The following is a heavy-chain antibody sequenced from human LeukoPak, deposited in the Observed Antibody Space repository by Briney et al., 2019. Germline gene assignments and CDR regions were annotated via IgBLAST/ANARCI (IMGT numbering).Heavy chain of an antibody. CDR1: GYTFTGYY. J-gene: IGHJ6*03. V-gene: IGHV1-2*02. CDR3: ARDHGTVTTGFYYYMDV. Sequence: GASVKVSCKASGYTFTGYYMHWVRQAPGQGLEWMGWINPNSGGTNYAQKFQGRVTMTRDTSISTAYMELSRLRSDDTAVYYCARDHGTVTTGFYYYMDVWGKGTTVTISS. D-gene: IGHD4-17*01. CDR2: INPNSGGT.